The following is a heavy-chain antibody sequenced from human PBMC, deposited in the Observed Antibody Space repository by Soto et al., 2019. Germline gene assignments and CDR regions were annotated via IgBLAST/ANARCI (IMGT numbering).Heavy chain of an antibody. V-gene: IGHV4-39*02. J-gene: IGHJ4*02. CDR1: GGSISSSSYY. Sequence: SETLSLTCTVSGGSISSSSYYWGWIRQPPGKGLEWIGSIYYSGSTYYNPSLKSRVTISVDTSKNQFSLKLSSVTAADTAVYYCARDMGYSSGHGFDYWGQGTLVTVSS. CDR2: IYYSGST. D-gene: IGHD6-19*01. CDR3: ARDMGYSSGHGFDY.